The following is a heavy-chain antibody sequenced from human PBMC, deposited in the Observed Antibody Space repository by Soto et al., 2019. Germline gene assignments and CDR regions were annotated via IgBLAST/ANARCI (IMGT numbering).Heavy chain of an antibody. Sequence: SETLSLTCTVSGGSVNTYDWSWIRQPPGKGLEWIGNMYYSGSTDFSPSLKSRVSMSVDTSKNQFSLKLNSVTAADTAVYFCGRRYCRGGSCYSGFDYWGQGTLVTVSS. CDR2: MYYSGST. J-gene: IGHJ4*02. V-gene: IGHV4-59*02. CDR3: GRRYCRGGSCYSGFDY. CDR1: GGSVNTYD. D-gene: IGHD2-15*01.